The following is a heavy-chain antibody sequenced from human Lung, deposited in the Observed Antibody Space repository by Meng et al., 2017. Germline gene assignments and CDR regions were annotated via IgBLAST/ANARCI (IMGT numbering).Heavy chain of an antibody. CDR2: IYNSGST. CDR3: ARGQKGYFDL. Sequence: QAEAQGSGPGLVKPSQTLSLTCTVSGDSISSSNYYWSWIRQPPGKGLEWSGHIYNSGSTYYNPSLKSRITISVDTSKNQFSLKLSSVTAADTAVYYCARGQKGYFDLWGRGTLVTVSS. CDR1: GDSISSSNYY. J-gene: IGHJ2*01. V-gene: IGHV4-30-4*01.